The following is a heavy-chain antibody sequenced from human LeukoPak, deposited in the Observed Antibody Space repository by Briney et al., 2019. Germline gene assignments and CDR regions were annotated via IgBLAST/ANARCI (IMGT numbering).Heavy chain of an antibody. J-gene: IGHJ4*02. CDR1: GGSISSYY. D-gene: IGHD4-17*01. Sequence: PSETLSLTCTVSGGSISSYYWTWIRQPPGKGLEWIGSIYYSGSTNYNPSLKSRVTISVDTSKNQFSLRLSSVTAADTAVYYCARGRGVTTDFDYWGQGTLVTVSS. CDR2: IYYSGST. V-gene: IGHV4-59*01. CDR3: ARGRGVTTDFDY.